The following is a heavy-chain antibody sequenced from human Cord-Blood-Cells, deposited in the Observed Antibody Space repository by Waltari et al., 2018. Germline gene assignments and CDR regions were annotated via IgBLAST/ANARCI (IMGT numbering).Heavy chain of an antibody. CDR3: ARIWSCSGGSCYSYFDY. CDR2: IYYSGRT. CDR1: GGSISSSSYY. Sequence: QLQLQESGPGLVKPSETLSLTCTVPGGSISSSSYYWGWTRQPPGTGQEWIGSIYYSGRTYYNPSRKSRVTISVDTSKNQFSLKLSSVTAADTAVYYCARIWSCSGGSCYSYFDYWGQGTLVTVSS. J-gene: IGHJ4*02. V-gene: IGHV4-39*01. D-gene: IGHD2-15*01.